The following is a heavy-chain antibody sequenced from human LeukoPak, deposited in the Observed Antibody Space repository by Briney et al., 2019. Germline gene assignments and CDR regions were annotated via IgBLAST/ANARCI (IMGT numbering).Heavy chain of an antibody. V-gene: IGHV3-21*01. J-gene: IGHJ4*02. CDR3: TSDRPTGPSRVFVVQ. Sequence: GGSLRLSCAASGFTFSSYAMTWVRQAPGKGLEWVSSMSSSSRYIYNADSVRGRFNISRHKTKNSLYLLMISPRAEETAVYYCTSDRPTGPSRVFVVQWGQGTLVTVSS. CDR2: MSSSSRYI. CDR1: GFTFSSYA. D-gene: IGHD2-15*01.